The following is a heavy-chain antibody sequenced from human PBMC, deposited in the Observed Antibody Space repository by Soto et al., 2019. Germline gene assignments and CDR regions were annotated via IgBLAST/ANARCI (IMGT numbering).Heavy chain of an antibody. V-gene: IGHV3-7*02. CDR3: ARFLMGSYGVDL. J-gene: IGHJ3*01. Sequence: GGSLRLSCAASGFTFSRHWMSWVRQAPGKGLEWVANIKQDGSEKSFVDSVKGRFTISRDNAKNTLYLQMNSLRVEDTAVYYCARFLMGSYGVDLWGQGTMVTVSS. D-gene: IGHD2-8*01. CDR1: GFTFSRHW. CDR2: IKQDGSEK.